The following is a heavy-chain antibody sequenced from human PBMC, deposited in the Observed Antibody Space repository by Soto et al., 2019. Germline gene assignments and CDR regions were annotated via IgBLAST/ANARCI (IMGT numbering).Heavy chain of an antibody. D-gene: IGHD3-10*01. J-gene: IGHJ4*02. CDR3: AKDFQFGGSGTGYFDN. CDR1: GFTFSSSA. V-gene: IGHV3-23*01. Sequence: GGSLRLSCAVSGFTFSSSAMNWVRQAPGKGLEWVSGVSDSGAKTYYADSVKGRFTVSRDNSKNTLYLEMKSLRAEDTAVYYCAKDFQFGGSGTGYFDNWGQGTLVTVSS. CDR2: VSDSGAKT.